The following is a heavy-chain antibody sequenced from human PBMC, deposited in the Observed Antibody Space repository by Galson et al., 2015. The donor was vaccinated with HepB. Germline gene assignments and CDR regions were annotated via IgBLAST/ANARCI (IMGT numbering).Heavy chain of an antibody. CDR1: GFTFSDYY. V-gene: IGHV3-11*06. Sequence: SLRLSCVAYGFTFSDYYMSWIRQAPGKGLEWVSYISSSSSYTNYADSVKGRFTISRDNAKNSLYLQMNSLRAEDTAVYYCARHTYGDYVEDYYGMDVWGQGTTVTVSS. J-gene: IGHJ6*02. CDR2: ISSSSSYT. D-gene: IGHD4-17*01. CDR3: ARHTYGDYVEDYYGMDV.